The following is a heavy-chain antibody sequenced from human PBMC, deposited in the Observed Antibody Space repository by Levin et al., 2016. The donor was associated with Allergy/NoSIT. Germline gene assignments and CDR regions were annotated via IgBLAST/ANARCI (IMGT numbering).Heavy chain of an antibody. D-gene: IGHD1-1*01. V-gene: IGHV4-59*13. CDR3: ARKSVAVHRDAFDI. J-gene: IGHJ3*02. Sequence: PGKGLEWIGYIYYSGSTNYNPSLKSRVTISVDTSKNQFSLKLSSVTAADTAVYYCARKSVAVHRDAFDIWGQGTMVTVSS. CDR2: IYYSGST.